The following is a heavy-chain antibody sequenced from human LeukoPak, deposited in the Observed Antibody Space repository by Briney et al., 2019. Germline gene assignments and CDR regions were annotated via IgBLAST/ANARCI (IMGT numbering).Heavy chain of an antibody. CDR3: AKGSSGYFVDL. D-gene: IGHD3-22*01. V-gene: IGHV3-23*01. CDR2: ISNDGGGT. Sequence: GGSLRLSCAASGFIFNNYGLIWVRQAPGKGLEWVSAISNDGGGTNYADFVKGRFTISRDNSKNTLFLQINSLRAEDTALYYCAKGSSGYFVDLWGQGTLVTVSS. CDR1: GFIFNNYG. J-gene: IGHJ5*02.